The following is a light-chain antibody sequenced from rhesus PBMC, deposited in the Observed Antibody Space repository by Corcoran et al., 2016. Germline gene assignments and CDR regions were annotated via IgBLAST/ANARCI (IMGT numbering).Light chain of an antibody. J-gene: IGLJ1*01. Sequence: SSGLTQEPALSVALGHTVRMTCQGDSLKTSYGTWYQQKPGQVPVLVIYGNTYRPSGIPGRFSGSWSGTTGSLTITGAQVEDEADYYCGSWANSGNYIFGSGTRLTVL. CDR2: GNT. CDR3: GSWANSGNYI. CDR1: SLKTSY. V-gene: IGLV3S11*01.